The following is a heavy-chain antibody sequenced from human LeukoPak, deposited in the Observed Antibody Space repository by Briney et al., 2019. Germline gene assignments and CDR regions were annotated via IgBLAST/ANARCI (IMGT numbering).Heavy chain of an antibody. D-gene: IGHD2-2*01. J-gene: IGHJ5*02. V-gene: IGHV3-20*04. Sequence: GGSLRLSCAASGFTFDDYGMSWVRQAPGKGLEWVSGINWNGGSTGYADSVKGRFTISRDNAKNSLYLQMNSLRAEDTALYYCARDPRRYCSSTSCSAFDPWGQGTLVTVSS. CDR3: ARDPRRYCSSTSCSAFDP. CDR2: INWNGGST. CDR1: GFTFDDYG.